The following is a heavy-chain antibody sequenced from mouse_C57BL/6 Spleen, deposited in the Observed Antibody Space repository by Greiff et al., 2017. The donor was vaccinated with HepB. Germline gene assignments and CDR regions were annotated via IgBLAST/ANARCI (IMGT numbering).Heavy chain of an antibody. J-gene: IGHJ3*01. D-gene: IGHD1-1*01. CDR2: INPGSGGN. Sequence: VQLQQSGAELVRPGTSVKVSCKASGYAFTNYLIEWVKQRPGQGLEWIGVINPGSGGNNYNEKFKGKATLTADKSSSTAYMQLSSLTSEDSAVYFYARSGYYYGSSPVAYWGQGTLVTVSA. V-gene: IGHV1-54*01. CDR1: GYAFTNYL. CDR3: ARSGYYYGSSPVAY.